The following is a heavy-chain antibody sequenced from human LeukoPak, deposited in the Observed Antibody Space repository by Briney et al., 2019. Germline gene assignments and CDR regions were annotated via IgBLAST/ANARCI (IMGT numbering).Heavy chain of an antibody. J-gene: IGHJ4*02. CDR1: GGSFSGYY. CDR3: ARAQWESDSSGYLY. D-gene: IGHD3-22*01. V-gene: IGHV4-34*01. Sequence: PSETLSLTCAVYGGSFSGYYWSWIRQPPGKGLEWIGEINHSGSTNYNPSLKSRVTISVDTSKNQFSLKLSSVTAEDTAVYYCARAQWESDSSGYLYWGQGILVTVSS. CDR2: INHSGST.